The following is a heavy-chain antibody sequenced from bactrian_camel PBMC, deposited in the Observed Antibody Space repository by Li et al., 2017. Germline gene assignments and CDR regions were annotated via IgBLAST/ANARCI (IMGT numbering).Heavy chain of an antibody. J-gene: IGHJ4*01. CDR1: GLNPTTDC. V-gene: IGHV3S1*01. D-gene: IGHD1*01. CDR2: IDIDGTI. Sequence: HVQLVESGGGSVQSGGSLRLSCAVSGLNPTTDCVGWFRQAPGKEREGVAAIDIDGTIGYADSVKGRFTISIDNSKNTLYLQMNSLRADDSAMYYCAIGLFADFGLGLGTQVTVS.